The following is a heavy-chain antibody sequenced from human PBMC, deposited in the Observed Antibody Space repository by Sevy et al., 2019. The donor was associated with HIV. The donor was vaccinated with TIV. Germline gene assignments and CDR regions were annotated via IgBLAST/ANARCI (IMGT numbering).Heavy chain of an antibody. CDR3: ARSRVWFEELS. J-gene: IGHJ4*02. CDR1: GESVNNAAYS. V-gene: IGHV4-30-4*01. D-gene: IGHD3-10*01. CDR2: IYYSGNT. Sequence: SENLSLTCTVSGESVNNAAYSWNWIRQSPGKGREWVGYIYYSGNTYYNPSLNDRLDMSIDTSKNEFSRLMHSVTAADTAVYYCARSRVWFEELSWGQGILVTVSS.